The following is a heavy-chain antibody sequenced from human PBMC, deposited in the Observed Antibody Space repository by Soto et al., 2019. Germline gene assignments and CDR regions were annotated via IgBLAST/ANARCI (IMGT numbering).Heavy chain of an antibody. CDR2: INAGNGNT. D-gene: IGHD3-9*01. CDR3: ARDLDRHSYYYGMDV. V-gene: IGHV1-3*01. J-gene: IGHJ6*02. CDR1: GYTFTSYA. Sequence: ASVKVSCKASGYTFTSYAMHWVRQAPGQRLEWMGWINAGNGNTEYSQKFNARVTITRDTSASTAYMELSSLRSEDTAVYYCARDLDRHSYYYGMDVWGQGTTVTVSS.